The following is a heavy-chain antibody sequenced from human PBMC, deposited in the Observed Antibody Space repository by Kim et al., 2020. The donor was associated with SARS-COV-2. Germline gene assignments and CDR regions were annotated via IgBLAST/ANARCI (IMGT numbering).Heavy chain of an antibody. D-gene: IGHD1-1*01. CDR3: ARDPQRRDAYNHDY. J-gene: IGHJ4*02. CDR1: RFIFSDYS. V-gene: IGHV3-11*05. CDR2: IDNIYGST. Sequence: GGSLRLSCSVSRFIFSDYSMSWIRQAPGKGLEWIAHIDNIYGSTNYADSVKGRFTISRDNAKNSLYLEMNSLTPDDTAVYHCARDPQRRDAYNHDYWGQGTLLTVSS.